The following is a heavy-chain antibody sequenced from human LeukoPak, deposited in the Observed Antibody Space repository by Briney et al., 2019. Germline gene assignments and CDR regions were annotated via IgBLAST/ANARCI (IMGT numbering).Heavy chain of an antibody. V-gene: IGHV3-48*04. J-gene: IGHJ4*02. CDR3: ARDNNWGFDY. Sequence: GGSLRLSCAASGFFFSDYSMNWVRQAPGKGLEWVSNIRGSGAGSGTGMYYADSVKGRFTISRDDAKNSLYLQMSSLRAEDTAFHYCARDNNWGFDYWGQGALVTVSS. CDR1: GFFFSDYS. D-gene: IGHD7-27*01. CDR2: IRGSGAGSGTGM.